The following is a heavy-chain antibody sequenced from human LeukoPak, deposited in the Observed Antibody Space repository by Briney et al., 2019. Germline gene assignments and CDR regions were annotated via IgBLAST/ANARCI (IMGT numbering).Heavy chain of an antibody. CDR3: VRALYDGSGYYSHFDY. D-gene: IGHD3-22*01. Sequence: PGGSLRLSCAASGFSFSNYWMHWIRQAPGKGLVWVSRINSDGSSTTYADSVKGRFTISRDNAKNTLYLQMNSLRTEDTAVYYCVRALYDGSGYYSHFDYWGQGTLVTVSS. V-gene: IGHV3-74*01. CDR2: INSDGSST. J-gene: IGHJ4*02. CDR1: GFSFSNYW.